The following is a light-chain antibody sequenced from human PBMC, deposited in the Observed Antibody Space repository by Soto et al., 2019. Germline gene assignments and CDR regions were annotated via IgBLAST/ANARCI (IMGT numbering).Light chain of an antibody. V-gene: IGKV3-15*01. CDR3: QQYNNWPWT. CDR1: QSVSSN. CDR2: GAS. J-gene: IGKJ1*01. Sequence: EIVMTQSPATLSVSPGERATLSCRASQSVSSNLAWYQQKPGQAPRLLIYGASTSATGIPARFSGSGSATEFTLTISSLQSEDFAVYYCQQYNNWPWTCGQGNKVEIE.